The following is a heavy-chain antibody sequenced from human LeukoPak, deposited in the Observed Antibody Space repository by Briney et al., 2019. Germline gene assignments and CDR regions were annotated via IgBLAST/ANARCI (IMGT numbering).Heavy chain of an antibody. V-gene: IGHV3-23*01. J-gene: IGHJ4*02. CDR1: GFTFSSYA. CDR2: ISGGGGST. D-gene: IGHD5-24*01. Sequence: PGGSLRLSCAASGFTFSSYAMSWVRQAPGKGLEWVSAISGGGGSTYYADSVKGRFTISRDNSKNTLYLQMNSLRAEDTAVYYCAKSRDGYNYYFDYWGQGTLVTVSS. CDR3: AKSRDGYNYYFDY.